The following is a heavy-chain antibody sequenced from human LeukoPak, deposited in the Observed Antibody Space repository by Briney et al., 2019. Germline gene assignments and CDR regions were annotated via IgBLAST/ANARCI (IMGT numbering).Heavy chain of an antibody. CDR2: ISYAGSNK. CDR1: GFSFISHA. D-gene: IGHD6-13*01. V-gene: IGHV3-30*04. Sequence: GGSLRLSCAASGFSFISHAMSWVRQAPGKGLEWVAVISYAGSNKYYADSVKGRFTISRDNSKNTLYLQMNNLRAEDTAVYYCATQPGYSNSWGGYWGQGTLVTVSS. CDR3: ATQPGYSNSWGGY. J-gene: IGHJ4*02.